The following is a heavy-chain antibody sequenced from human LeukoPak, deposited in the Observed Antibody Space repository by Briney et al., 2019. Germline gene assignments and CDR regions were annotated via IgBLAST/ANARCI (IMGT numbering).Heavy chain of an antibody. CDR1: GGSISSYY. V-gene: IGHV4-34*01. CDR2: INHSGST. Sequence: ASETLSLTCAVSGGSISSYYWSWIRQPPGKGLEWIGEINHSGSTNYNPSLKSRVTISVDTYKNEFSLKLSSVTAADTAVYYCARGQPTNYWGQGTLVTVSS. CDR3: ARGQPTNY. J-gene: IGHJ4*02.